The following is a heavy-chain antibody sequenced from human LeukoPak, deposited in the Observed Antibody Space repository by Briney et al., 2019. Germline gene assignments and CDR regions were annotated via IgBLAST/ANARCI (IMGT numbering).Heavy chain of an antibody. J-gene: IGHJ6*02. CDR1: GFTFSSYA. D-gene: IGHD3-10*01. CDR3: AREGTMVRGLDV. Sequence: GGSLRLSCAASGFTFSSYAMSWVRQAPGKGLEWVSAISGSGSSTYYADSVKGRFTVSRDNSKNTLYLQMNSLRAEDTAVYYCAREGTMVRGLDVWGQGTTVTVSS. V-gene: IGHV3-23*01. CDR2: ISGSGSST.